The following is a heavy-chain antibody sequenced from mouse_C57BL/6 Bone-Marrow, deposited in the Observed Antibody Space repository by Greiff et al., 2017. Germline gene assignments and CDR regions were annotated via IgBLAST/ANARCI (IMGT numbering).Heavy chain of an antibody. D-gene: IGHD1-1*01. V-gene: IGHV1-55*01. J-gene: IGHJ3*01. CDR2: IYPGSGST. Sequence: QVQLQQPGAELVKPGASVKMSCKASGYTFTSYWITWVKQRPGQGLEWIGDIYPGSGSTNYNEKFKSKATLTVDTSSSTAYMQLSRLTSEDSAVYYCARNYGSSFSFAYWGQGTLVTVSA. CDR1: GYTFTSYW. CDR3: ARNYGSSFSFAY.